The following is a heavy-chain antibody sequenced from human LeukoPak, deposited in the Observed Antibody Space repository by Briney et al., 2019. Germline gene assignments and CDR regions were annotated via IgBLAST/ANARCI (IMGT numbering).Heavy chain of an antibody. CDR2: FDPEDGET. J-gene: IGHJ4*02. Sequence: ASVKVSCKVSGYTLTELSMHWVRQAPGKGLEWMGGFDPEDGETIYAQKFQGRVTMTEDTSTDTAYMELSSLRSEDTAVYYCATGGPAMAYFDYWGQGTLVTVSS. CDR1: GYTLTELS. CDR3: ATGGPAMAYFDY. V-gene: IGHV1-24*01. D-gene: IGHD5-18*01.